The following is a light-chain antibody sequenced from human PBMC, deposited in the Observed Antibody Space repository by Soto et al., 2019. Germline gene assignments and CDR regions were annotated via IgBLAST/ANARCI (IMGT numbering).Light chain of an antibody. CDR2: DVS. Sequence: QSALTQPASVSGSPGQSTTISCTGTSSDVGGYNYVSWYQQHPGKAPKLMIYDVSNRPSGVSNRFSGSKSGNTASLTISGLQAEEEADYSCSSYTSSSTLEGVFGTGTKVTVL. CDR3: SSYTSSSTLEGV. CDR1: SSDVGGYNY. V-gene: IGLV2-14*01. J-gene: IGLJ1*01.